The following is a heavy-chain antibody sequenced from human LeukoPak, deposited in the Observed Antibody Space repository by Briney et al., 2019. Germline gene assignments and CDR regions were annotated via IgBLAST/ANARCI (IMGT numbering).Heavy chain of an antibody. J-gene: IGHJ4*02. CDR1: GFTFSTYA. CDR3: ANWIGSSSRDY. CDR2: INRNGDDI. Sequence: GGSLRLSCAASGFTFSTYAMTWVRKAPGKGLEWVSGINRNGDDIYYADSVRGRFTISRANSKNALFLQMDSLRAEDTAVYYCANWIGSSSRDYWGQGTLVTVSS. V-gene: IGHV3-23*01. D-gene: IGHD6-6*01.